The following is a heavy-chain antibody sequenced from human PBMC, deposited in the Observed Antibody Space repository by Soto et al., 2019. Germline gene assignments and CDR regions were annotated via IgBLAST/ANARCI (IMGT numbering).Heavy chain of an antibody. J-gene: IGHJ6*03. CDR2: IYPGDSDT. CDR3: ARQDIVVVPAALDYYYYYMDV. D-gene: IGHD2-2*01. V-gene: IGHV5-51*01. CDR1: GYSFTSYW. Sequence: GESLKISCKGSGYSFTSYWIGWVRQMPGKGLEWMGIIYPGDSDTRYSPSFQGQVTISADKSISTAYLQWSSLKASDTAMYYCARQDIVVVPAALDYYYYYMDVWGKGTTVTVSS.